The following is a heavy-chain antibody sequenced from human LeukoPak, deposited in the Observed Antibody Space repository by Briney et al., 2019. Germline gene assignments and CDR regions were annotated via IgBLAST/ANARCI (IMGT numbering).Heavy chain of an antibody. V-gene: IGHV3-7*01. J-gene: IGHJ4*02. CDR1: GFTFSSYW. CDR3: ACLRGPSDY. D-gene: IGHD4-17*01. CDR2: IKQDGSEK. Sequence: SGGSLRLSCAASGFTFSSYWMSWVRQAPGKGLEWVANIKQDGSEKYYVDSVKGRFTISRDNTKNSLYLQMDSLTADDTAVYFCACLRGPSDYWGQGTLVTVSS.